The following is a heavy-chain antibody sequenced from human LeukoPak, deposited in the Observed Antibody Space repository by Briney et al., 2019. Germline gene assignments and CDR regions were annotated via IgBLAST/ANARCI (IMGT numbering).Heavy chain of an antibody. J-gene: IGHJ6*03. CDR3: AREGYGSGSSHFMDV. CDR2: IYYIGTP. Sequence: SETLSLTCTVSGVPITSYFWTWIRQAPGKGLEWIGYIYYIGTPNYNPTLKSRSTMSVDMSKNQFSLKLISVTVADTAVYYCAREGYGSGSSHFMDVWGTGTTVTVSS. V-gene: IGHV4-59*01. CDR1: GVPITSYF. D-gene: IGHD3-10*01.